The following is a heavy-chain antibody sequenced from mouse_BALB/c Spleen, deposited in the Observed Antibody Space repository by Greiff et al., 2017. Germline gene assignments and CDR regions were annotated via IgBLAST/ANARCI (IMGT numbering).Heavy chain of an antibody. V-gene: IGHV5-12-1*01. CDR1: GFTFSSFG. D-gene: IGHD1-1*01. CDR3: ARHENYYGFAY. J-gene: IGHJ3*01. CDR2: ISSGGGST. Sequence: EVQLVESGGGLVQPGGSRKLSCAASGFTFSSFGMHWVRQAPEKGLEWVAYISSGGGSTYYPDTVKGRFTISRDNAKNTLYLQMSSLKSEDTAMYYCARHENYYGFAYWGQGTLVTVSA.